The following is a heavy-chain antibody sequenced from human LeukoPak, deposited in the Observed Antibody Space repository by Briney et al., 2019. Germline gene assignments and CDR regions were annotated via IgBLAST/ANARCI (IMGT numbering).Heavy chain of an antibody. Sequence: SETLSLTCAVYGGSFSGYYWSWIRQPPGKGLEWIGEINHSGSTNYNPSLKSRVTISVDTSKNQFSLKLSSVTAADTAVYYCARPQVISSWYWFDPWGQGTLVTVSS. V-gene: IGHV4-34*01. CDR3: ARPQVISSWYWFDP. CDR2: INHSGST. CDR1: GGSFSGYY. J-gene: IGHJ5*02. D-gene: IGHD6-13*01.